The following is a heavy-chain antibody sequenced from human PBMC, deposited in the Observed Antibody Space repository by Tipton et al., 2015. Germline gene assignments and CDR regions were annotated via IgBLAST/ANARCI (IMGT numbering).Heavy chain of an antibody. CDR2: ISGTGGST. D-gene: IGHD3-10*01. Sequence: SLRLSCAASGFTVSSYAMNWVRQAPGKGLEWVSGISGTGGSTYYADSVKGRFTISRDNSKNMLFLEMNSLTADDTGVYFCAKNLWFGDPLDYWGQGALVTVSS. CDR1: GFTVSSYA. V-gene: IGHV3-23*01. CDR3: AKNLWFGDPLDY. J-gene: IGHJ4*02.